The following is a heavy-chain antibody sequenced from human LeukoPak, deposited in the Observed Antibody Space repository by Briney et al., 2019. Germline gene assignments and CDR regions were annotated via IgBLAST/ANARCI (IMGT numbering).Heavy chain of an antibody. CDR1: GFTFSDYY. V-gene: IGHV3-11*04. CDR2: ISSSGSTI. D-gene: IGHD4-23*01. J-gene: IGHJ4*02. Sequence: PGGSLRLSCAASGFTFSDYYMSWIRQAPGKGLEWVSYISSSGSTIYYADSVKGRFPISRDNAMNSLYLQINSLIAEDTAGYDCARDPSYGGNRGDYCDYWGQGTLVTVSS. CDR3: ARDPSYGGNRGDYCDY.